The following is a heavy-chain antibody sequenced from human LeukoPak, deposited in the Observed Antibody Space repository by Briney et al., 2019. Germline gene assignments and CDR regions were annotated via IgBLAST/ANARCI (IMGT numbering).Heavy chain of an antibody. V-gene: IGHV4-61*09. CDR1: GGSISSGSYY. D-gene: IGHD5-24*01. CDR3: ARHSQIEGDGYNYGPLDY. CDR2: IYYSGST. Sequence: SQTLSLTCTVSGGSISSGSYYWSWIRQPAGKGLEWIGYIYYSGSTNYNPSLKSRVTISVDTSKNQFSLKLSSVTAADTAVYYCARHSQIEGDGYNYGPLDYWGQGTLVTVSS. J-gene: IGHJ4*02.